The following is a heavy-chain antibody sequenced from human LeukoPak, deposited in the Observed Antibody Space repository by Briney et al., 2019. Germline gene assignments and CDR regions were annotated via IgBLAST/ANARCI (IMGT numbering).Heavy chain of an antibody. D-gene: IGHD6-13*01. Sequence: SETLSLTRTVSGGSISSYYWSWIRQPPGKGLERIGYIYYSGSTNYNPSLNSRVTISVDTSKNQFSLKLSSVPAADTAVYYCARAQTTFLYSPYYYYMDVWGKGTTVTVSS. CDR2: IYYSGST. CDR3: ARAQTTFLYSPYYYYMDV. CDR1: GGSISSYY. J-gene: IGHJ6*03. V-gene: IGHV4-59*01.